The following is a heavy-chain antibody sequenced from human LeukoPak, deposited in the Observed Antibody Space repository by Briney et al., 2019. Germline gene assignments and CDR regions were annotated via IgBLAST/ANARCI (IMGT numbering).Heavy chain of an antibody. V-gene: IGHV3-23*01. Sequence: GGSLRLSCAASGFTFSSYAITWVRQAPGKGLEWVSAVSSNGAKTYYADSVKGRFAISTDNSKNTLYLQMNSLRVEDTAVYFCAARKVRGVWFYLDYWGQGTLVTVSS. D-gene: IGHD3-10*01. CDR1: GFTFSSYA. CDR2: VSSNGAKT. CDR3: AARKVRGVWFYLDY. J-gene: IGHJ4*02.